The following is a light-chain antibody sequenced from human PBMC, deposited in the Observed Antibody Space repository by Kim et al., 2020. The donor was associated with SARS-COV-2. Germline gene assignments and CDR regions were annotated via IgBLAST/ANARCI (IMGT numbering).Light chain of an antibody. J-gene: IGKJ4*01. CDR1: QSVSGL. CDR2: GAS. V-gene: IGKV3D-15*01. Sequence: EIVMTQSPVTLSVSPGERVTLSCRASQSVSGLLAWYQQKPGQPPRLLMYGASTRATGIPARFSCSGSWTEFTLPTSPLQSEDFAVYYCQQYNDWPLTFGGETKVEI. CDR3: QQYNDWPLT.